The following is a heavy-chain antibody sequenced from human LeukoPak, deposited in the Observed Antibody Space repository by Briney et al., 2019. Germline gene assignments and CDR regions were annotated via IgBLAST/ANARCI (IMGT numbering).Heavy chain of an antibody. CDR2: IYYSGST. Sequence: NPSETLSLTCTVSGGSISSYYWSWIRQPPGKGLEWIGYIYYSGSTNYNPSLKSRVTISVDTSKNQFSLKLSSVTAADTAVYYCARDREGVPYDPDAFDIWGQGTMVTVSS. V-gene: IGHV4-59*01. J-gene: IGHJ3*02. CDR1: GGSISSYY. D-gene: IGHD3-3*01. CDR3: ARDREGVPYDPDAFDI.